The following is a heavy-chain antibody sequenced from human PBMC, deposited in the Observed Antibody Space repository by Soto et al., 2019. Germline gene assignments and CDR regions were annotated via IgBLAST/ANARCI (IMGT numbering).Heavy chain of an antibody. CDR1: GFTFSSYS. CDR3: VKLRVYSGSPHYFDY. D-gene: IGHD5-12*01. V-gene: IGHV3-23*01. Sequence: GGSLRLSCAASGFTFSSYSMTWVRQAPGKGLEWVSGISGSGGSTFYADSVKGRFTISRDNSKNTLYLQMNSLRAEDTAVYYCVKLRVYSGSPHYFDYWGQGTLVTVSS. J-gene: IGHJ4*01. CDR2: ISGSGGST.